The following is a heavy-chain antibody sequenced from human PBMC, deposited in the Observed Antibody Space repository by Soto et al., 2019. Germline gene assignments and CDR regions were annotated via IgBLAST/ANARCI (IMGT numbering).Heavy chain of an antibody. CDR1: GGTFSSYA. CDR3: ARVLEGPGGPDWLFDVYYYYGMDV. V-gene: IGHV1-69*13. J-gene: IGHJ6*02. D-gene: IGHD3-9*01. CDR2: IIPIFGTA. Sequence: SVKVSCKASGGTFSSYAISWVRQAPGQGLEWMGGIIPIFGTANYAQKFQGRVTITADESTSTAYMELSSLRSEDTAVYYCARVLEGPGGPDWLFDVYYYYGMDVWGQGTTVTVSS.